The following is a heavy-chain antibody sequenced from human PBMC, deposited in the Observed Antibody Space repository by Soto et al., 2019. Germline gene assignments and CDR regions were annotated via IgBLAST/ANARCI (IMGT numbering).Heavy chain of an antibody. CDR3: ARVSGIAVAEV. CDR2: INAGNGNT. Sequence: QVQLVQSGAEVKKPGASVKVSCKASGYTFTSYAMHWVRQAPGQRLEWMGWINAGNGNTKYSQKFQGRVTITRDTSASTAYMEPSSLRSEDTAVYYCARVSGIAVAEVWGQGTLVTVSS. V-gene: IGHV1-3*01. J-gene: IGHJ4*02. CDR1: GYTFTSYA. D-gene: IGHD6-19*01.